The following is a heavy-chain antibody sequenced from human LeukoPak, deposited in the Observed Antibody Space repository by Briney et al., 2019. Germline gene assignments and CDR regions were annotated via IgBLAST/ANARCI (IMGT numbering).Heavy chain of an antibody. J-gene: IGHJ5*02. CDR1: GGSVSSGSYY. CDR3: ARFLWFGGPFDP. V-gene: IGHV4-61*01. D-gene: IGHD3-10*01. Sequence: SETLSLTCTVSGGSVSSGSYYWSWIRQPPGKGLEWIGYIYYSASTNYNPSLKSRVTISVDTSNNQFSLKVRSVTAADTAVYYCARFLWFGGPFDPWGQGTLVTVSS. CDR2: IYYSAST.